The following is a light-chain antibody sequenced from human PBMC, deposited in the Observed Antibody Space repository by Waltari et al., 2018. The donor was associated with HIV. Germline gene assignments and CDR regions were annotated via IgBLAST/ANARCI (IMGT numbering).Light chain of an antibody. Sequence: QSVLTQPPSVSGAPGQRVTISCTGSSSNIGAGFDVHWYQQLPGTAPKLLRYGNTNRPAGVPDRFSGSKSGTSASLAITGLQAEDEADYYCQSYDSSLSGLLFGGGTKLTVL. CDR3: QSYDSSLSGLL. J-gene: IGLJ2*01. V-gene: IGLV1-40*01. CDR1: SSNIGAGFD. CDR2: GNT.